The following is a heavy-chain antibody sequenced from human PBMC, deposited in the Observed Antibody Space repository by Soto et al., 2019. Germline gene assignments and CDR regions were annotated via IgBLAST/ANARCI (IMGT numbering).Heavy chain of an antibody. CDR1: GFTFSRYW. D-gene: IGHD4-17*01. J-gene: IGHJ6*02. CDR2: IKQDGSEK. V-gene: IGHV3-7*05. CDR3: ARANCGDFLGYYYYGMDV. Sequence: EVQLVESGGGLVQPGGSLRLSCAASGFTFSRYWMSWVRQAPGKGLEGVANIKQDGSEKYYVESVKGRFIISRDNAKNSLYLQMNSLRAEDTAVYYCARANCGDFLGYYYYGMDVWGQGTTVTVSS.